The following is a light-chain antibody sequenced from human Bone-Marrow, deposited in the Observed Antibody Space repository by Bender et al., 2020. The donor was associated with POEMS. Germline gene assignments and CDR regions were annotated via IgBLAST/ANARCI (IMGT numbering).Light chain of an antibody. CDR1: SSNTGSGYD. Sequence: QSVLTQPPSVSEAPGQRVTISCTGSSSNTGSGYDINWYQHLPGTAPKLLIYGYNNRPSGVPDRFSGSKSGTSASLAITGLQAEDEADYYCCSYAGSGLGVFGGGTKLTVL. V-gene: IGLV1-40*01. J-gene: IGLJ3*02. CDR3: CSYAGSGLGV. CDR2: GYN.